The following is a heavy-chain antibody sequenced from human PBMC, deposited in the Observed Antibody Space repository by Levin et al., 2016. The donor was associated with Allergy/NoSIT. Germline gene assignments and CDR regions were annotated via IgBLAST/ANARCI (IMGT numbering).Heavy chain of an antibody. J-gene: IGHJ5*02. D-gene: IGHD3-16*01. V-gene: IGHV1-69*06. CDR3: ARVGLINWFDP. Sequence: VRQMPGKGLEWMGGIIPIFGTANYAQKFQGRVTITADKSTSTAYMELSSLRSEDTAVYYCARVGLINWFDPWGQGTLVTVSS. CDR2: IIPIFGTA.